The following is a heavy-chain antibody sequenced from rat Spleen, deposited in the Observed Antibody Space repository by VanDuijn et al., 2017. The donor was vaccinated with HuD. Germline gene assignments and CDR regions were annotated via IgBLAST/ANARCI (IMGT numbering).Heavy chain of an antibody. J-gene: IGHJ4*01. D-gene: IGHD1-11*01. Sequence: EVQLVESGGGLVQPGRSMKLSCAASGLSFSNYDMAWVRQAPTKGLEWVASISSDGTATYYRDSVKGRFTLSRDNAKSTLYLQMDSLRSEDTATYYCARHYGGYSEYVMDAWGQGASVTVSS. CDR1: GLSFSNYD. CDR2: ISSDGTAT. CDR3: ARHYGGYSEYVMDA. V-gene: IGHV5-25*01.